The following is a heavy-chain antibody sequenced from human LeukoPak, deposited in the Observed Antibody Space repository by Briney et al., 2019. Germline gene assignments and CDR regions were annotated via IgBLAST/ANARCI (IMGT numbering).Heavy chain of an antibody. J-gene: IGHJ4*02. CDR1: GFILSSYG. CDR2: ISGSGGST. CDR3: ARDQGPGIAVAGIPFDY. Sequence: GGSLRLSCAASGFILSSYGMSWVRQAPGKGLEWVSTISGSGGSTYYADSVKGRFTISRDNAKNSLYLQMNSLRAEDTAVYYCARDQGPGIAVAGIPFDYWGQGTLVTVSS. V-gene: IGHV3-23*01. D-gene: IGHD6-19*01.